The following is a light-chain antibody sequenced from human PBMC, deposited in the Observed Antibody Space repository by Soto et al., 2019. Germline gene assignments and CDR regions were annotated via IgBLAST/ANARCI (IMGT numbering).Light chain of an antibody. CDR1: QSISTS. Sequence: DIQMTQSPSTLSASVGDRVTITCRASQSISTSLAWYQQKPGKAPKLLIYDACSLESGVPSRFSGSGSGTGFTLTISSLQPDDFATYYCQQYNSYSWTFGQGTKVEIK. CDR2: DAC. V-gene: IGKV1-5*01. J-gene: IGKJ1*01. CDR3: QQYNSYSWT.